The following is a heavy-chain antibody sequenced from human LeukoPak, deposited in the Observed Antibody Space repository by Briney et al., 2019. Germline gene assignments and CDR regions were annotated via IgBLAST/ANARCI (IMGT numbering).Heavy chain of an antibody. D-gene: IGHD1-26*01. CDR2: IYYSGST. CDR1: GGSISSGDYY. J-gene: IGHJ4*02. Sequence: IPSETLSLTCTVSGGSISSGDYYWSWIRQPPGKGLEWIGYIYYSGSTYYNPSLKSRVTISVDTSKNQFSLKLSSVTAADTAVYYCARGRRGGYSGSYSDYWGQGTLVTVSS. V-gene: IGHV4-30-4*01. CDR3: ARGRRGGYSGSYSDY.